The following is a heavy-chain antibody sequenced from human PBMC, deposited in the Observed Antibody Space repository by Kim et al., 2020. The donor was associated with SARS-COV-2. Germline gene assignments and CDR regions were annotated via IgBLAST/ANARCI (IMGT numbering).Heavy chain of an antibody. CDR3: ARDDPYSSSAGFYAFDI. Sequence: GGSLRLSCAASGFTFSSYSMNWVRQAPGKGLEWVSSISSISSYIYYADSVKGRFTISRENAKNSLYLQMNSLRAEDTAVYYCARDDPYSSSAGFYAFDIWGQGTMVTVSS. CDR2: ISSISSYI. V-gene: IGHV3-21*01. J-gene: IGHJ3*02. CDR1: GFTFSSYS. D-gene: IGHD6-6*01.